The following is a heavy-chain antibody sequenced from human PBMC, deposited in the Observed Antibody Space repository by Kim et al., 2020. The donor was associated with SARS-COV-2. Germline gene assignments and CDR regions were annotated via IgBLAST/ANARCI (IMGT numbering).Heavy chain of an antibody. CDR2: INHSGST. J-gene: IGHJ4*02. D-gene: IGHD2-2*01. V-gene: IGHV4-34*01. CDR1: GGSFSGYY. Sequence: SQTLSLTCAVYGGSFSGYYWSWIRQPPGKGLEWIGEINHSGSTNYNPSLKSRVTISVDTSKNQFSLKLSSVTAADTAVYYCARVNCSSTSCLYYFDYWGQ. CDR3: ARVNCSSTSCLYYFDY.